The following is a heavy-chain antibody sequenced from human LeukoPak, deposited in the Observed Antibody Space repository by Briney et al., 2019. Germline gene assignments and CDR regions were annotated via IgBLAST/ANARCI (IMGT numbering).Heavy chain of an antibody. D-gene: IGHD3-3*01. J-gene: IGHJ6*02. Sequence: PGGSLRLSCTASGFTFGDYAMSWFRQAPGKGLEWVSLIRRKSYGTTTEYAASVKGRFTISRDDSKSIAYLQMNSLKTEDTAVYYCARERDYWRGMDVWGQGTTVTVSS. CDR3: ARERDYWRGMDV. CDR1: GFTFGDYA. V-gene: IGHV3-49*03. CDR2: IRRKSYGTTT.